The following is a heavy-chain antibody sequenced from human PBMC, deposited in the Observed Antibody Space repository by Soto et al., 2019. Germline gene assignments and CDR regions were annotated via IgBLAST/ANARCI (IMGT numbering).Heavy chain of an antibody. D-gene: IGHD3-16*01. CDR1: GFGVSTNY. CDR2: IYSGGAT. Sequence: GGSLRLSCAASGFGVSTNYLTWVRQAPGKGLEWVSLIYSGGATYYAASVRGRFTISRDNSKNTVYLQMNNLRAEDTAVYYCARGYGTTYAFGYWGQGTLVTVSS. J-gene: IGHJ4*02. CDR3: ARGYGTTYAFGY. V-gene: IGHV3-53*01.